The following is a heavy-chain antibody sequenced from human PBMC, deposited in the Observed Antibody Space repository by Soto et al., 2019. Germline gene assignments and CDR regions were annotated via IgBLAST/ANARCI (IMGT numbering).Heavy chain of an antibody. V-gene: IGHV1-8*01. CDR3: ARCLITMVRGVIPRLAQ. Sequence: ASVKVSCKASGYTFTSYDINWVRQATGQGLEWMGWMNPNSGNTGYAQKFQGRVTMTRNTSISTAYMELSSLRPEDTAVYYCARCLITMVRGVIPRLAQWGKGTLVTVSS. J-gene: IGHJ1*01. CDR1: GYTFTSYD. CDR2: MNPNSGNT. D-gene: IGHD3-10*01.